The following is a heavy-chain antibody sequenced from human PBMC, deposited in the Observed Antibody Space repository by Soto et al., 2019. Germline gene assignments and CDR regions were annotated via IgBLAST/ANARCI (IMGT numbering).Heavy chain of an antibody. CDR3: ARGLSSSATFYHYYGMDV. D-gene: IGHD6-6*01. J-gene: IGHJ6*02. CDR2: IYYSGST. Sequence: PSETLSLTCTVSGGSISSYYWSWIRQPPGKGLEWIGYIYYSGSTNYNPSLKSRVTISVDTSKNQFSLKLSSVTAADTAVYYCARGLSSSATFYHYYGMDVWGQGTTVTVSS. V-gene: IGHV4-59*01. CDR1: GGSISSYY.